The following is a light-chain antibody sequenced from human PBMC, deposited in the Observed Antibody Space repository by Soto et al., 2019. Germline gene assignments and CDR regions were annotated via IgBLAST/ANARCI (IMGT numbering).Light chain of an antibody. J-gene: IGLJ3*02. CDR1: SSDVGAYDY. CDR2: EVT. Sequence: QSALSQPPSASGSPGQSVTISCTGTSSDVGAYDYVSWYQQYPGKAPKLMIYEVTKRPSGVPDRFSGSKSGNTASLTVSGLQAEDGADYYCSSYAGSNNFVVFGGGTKLTVL. V-gene: IGLV2-8*01. CDR3: SSYAGSNNFVV.